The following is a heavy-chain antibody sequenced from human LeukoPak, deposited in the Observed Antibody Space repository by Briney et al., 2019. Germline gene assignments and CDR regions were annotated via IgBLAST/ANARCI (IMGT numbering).Heavy chain of an antibody. CDR2: INSDGSST. CDR3: ARGARGSGTASDY. J-gene: IGHJ4*02. CDR1: GFTVSGNY. V-gene: IGHV3-74*01. Sequence: GGSLRLSCAVSGFTVSGNYMSWVRQAPGKGLVWVSRINSDGSSTNYADSVKGRFTISRDNAKNTLHLQMNSLRAEDTAVYYCARGARGSGTASDYWGQGTLVTVSS. D-gene: IGHD3-10*01.